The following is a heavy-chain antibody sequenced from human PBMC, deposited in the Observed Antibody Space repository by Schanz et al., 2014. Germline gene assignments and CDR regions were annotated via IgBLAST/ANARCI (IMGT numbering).Heavy chain of an antibody. CDR2: IYSGIGA. CDR1: GFTFSSYG. Sequence: QVQLVESGGDVVQFGRSLRLSCVASGFTFSSYGMHWVRQAPGKGLEWVAVIYSGIGAYYADSVKDRFTVSRDNAKNSLYLQMNSLRAEDTAVYYCAKDPSHGDYDYYFDYWGQGTLVTVSS. V-gene: IGHV3-NL1*01. D-gene: IGHD3-22*01. CDR3: AKDPSHGDYDYYFDY. J-gene: IGHJ4*02.